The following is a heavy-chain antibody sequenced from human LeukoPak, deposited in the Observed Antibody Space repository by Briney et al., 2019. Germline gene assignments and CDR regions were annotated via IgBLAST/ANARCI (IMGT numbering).Heavy chain of an antibody. Sequence: PGGSLRLSCAASGFTFSSYSMNWVRQAPGKGLEWVSSISSSSSYIYYADSVKGRFTISRDNAKNSLYLQMNSLRAEDTAVYYCARDKAGYYGMDVWGQGTTVTVSS. CDR3: ARDKAGYYGMDV. J-gene: IGHJ6*02. V-gene: IGHV3-21*01. CDR1: GFTFSSYS. CDR2: ISSSSSYI.